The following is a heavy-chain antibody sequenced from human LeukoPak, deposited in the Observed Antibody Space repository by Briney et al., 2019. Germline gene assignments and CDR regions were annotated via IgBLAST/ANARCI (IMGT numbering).Heavy chain of an antibody. J-gene: IGHJ5*02. CDR1: GGSVSSGSYY. V-gene: IGHV4-61*01. CDR2: IYYSGST. Sequence: SETLSLTCTVSGGSVSSGSYYWSWIRQPPGKGLEWIGYIYYSGSTNYNPSLKSRVTISVDTSKNLFSLKLSSVTAADTAVYYCAREAGSYYNWFDPWGQGTLVTVSS. D-gene: IGHD3-10*01. CDR3: AREAGSYYNWFDP.